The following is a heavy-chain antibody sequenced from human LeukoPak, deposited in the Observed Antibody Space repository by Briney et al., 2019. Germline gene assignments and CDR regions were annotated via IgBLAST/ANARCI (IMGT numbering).Heavy chain of an antibody. Sequence: ASVKVSCKVSGYTFTNYYIHWVRQAPGQGLEWLGVINPSGGATSYAQRFQGRVTMTRDTSTSTVYMELSSLRSEDTALYYCAKTMSSTGSYPGDYWGQGTLVTVSS. CDR2: INPSGGAT. CDR1: GYTFTNYY. V-gene: IGHV1-46*01. J-gene: IGHJ4*02. D-gene: IGHD1-26*01. CDR3: AKTMSSTGSYPGDY.